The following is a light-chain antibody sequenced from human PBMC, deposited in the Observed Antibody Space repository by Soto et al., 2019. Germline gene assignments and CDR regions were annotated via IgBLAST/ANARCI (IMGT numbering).Light chain of an antibody. CDR2: DAS. Sequence: GDRVTITCRASQSISSWLAWYQQKPGKAPKLLIYDASSLESGVPSRFSGSGSGTEFALTISSLQPDDFATYYCQQYHTYLSFGGGTRWIS. CDR3: QQYHTYLS. J-gene: IGKJ4*01. CDR1: QSISSW. V-gene: IGKV1-5*01.